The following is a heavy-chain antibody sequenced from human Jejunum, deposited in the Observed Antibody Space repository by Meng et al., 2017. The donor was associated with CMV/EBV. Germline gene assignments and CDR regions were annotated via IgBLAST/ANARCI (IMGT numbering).Heavy chain of an antibody. Sequence: VCGFSVSSYIMTWVRQARGKGLEYVSFIRSDDSTNYAKTVQGRFTISRDNSKNTVFLLMNGLRAEDTALYYCARACRQVNNCYLDYWGQGTLVTVSS. J-gene: IGHJ4*02. D-gene: IGHD1-1*01. V-gene: IGHV3-53*01. CDR1: GFSVSSYI. CDR3: ARACRQVNNCYLDY. CDR2: IRSDDST.